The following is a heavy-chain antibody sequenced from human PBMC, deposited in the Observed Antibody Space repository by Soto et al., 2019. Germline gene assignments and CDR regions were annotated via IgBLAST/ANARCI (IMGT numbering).Heavy chain of an antibody. CDR3: ARNRVGTYHFDY. Sequence: ASVKVSCKASGYSFTTFAMHWVRQAPGQGLEWMGWINAGNGNTRYSQKLQGRVTITRDISASTVYMELSSLRSEDTAVYYCARNRVGTYHFDYWVQGTLVTVSS. CDR1: GYSFTTFA. V-gene: IGHV1-3*01. J-gene: IGHJ4*02. CDR2: INAGNGNT. D-gene: IGHD1-1*01.